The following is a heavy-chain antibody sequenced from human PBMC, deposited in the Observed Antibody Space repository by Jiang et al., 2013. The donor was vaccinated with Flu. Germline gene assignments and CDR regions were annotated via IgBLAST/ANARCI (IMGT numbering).Heavy chain of an antibody. J-gene: IGHJ6*03. CDR3: ARGVVYNWNSNYMDV. CDR1: GDTFGSDA. Sequence: QLVESGAEVKKPGSSVKVSCKASGDTFGSDAVSWVRQAPGQGLEWMGGIIPISGTANYAQKFQGRVTITADESTSTAYMELISLRSDDTAVYYCARGVVYNWNSNYMDVWGKGTTVTVSS. V-gene: IGHV1-69*01. CDR2: IIPISGTA. D-gene: IGHD1-7*01.